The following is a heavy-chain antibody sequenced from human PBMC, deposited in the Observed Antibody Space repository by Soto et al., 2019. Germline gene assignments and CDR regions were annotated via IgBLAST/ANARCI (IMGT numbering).Heavy chain of an antibody. Sequence: ASVKVSCKASGFTFTSSAVQWVRQARGQRFEWIGWIVVGSGNTNYAQKFLGRVTITRDTSASTAYMELSSLRSEDTAVYYCARPGGADYGSGSYSLDYWGQGTLVTVSS. CDR1: GFTFTSSA. J-gene: IGHJ4*02. CDR3: ARPGGADYGSGSYSLDY. D-gene: IGHD3-10*01. CDR2: IVVGSGNT. V-gene: IGHV1-58*01.